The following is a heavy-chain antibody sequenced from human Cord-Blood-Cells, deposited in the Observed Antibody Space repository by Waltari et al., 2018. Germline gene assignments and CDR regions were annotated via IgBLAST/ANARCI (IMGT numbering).Heavy chain of an antibody. CDR2: ISSSSSYI. Sequence: EVQLVASGGGLVKPGGCLRLSRVASGFTLRRYSRNWVRQAPGKGLEWVSSISSSSSYIYYADSVKGRFTISRDNAKNSLYLQMNSLRAEDTAVYYCSCAFDIWGQGTMVTVSS. CDR3: SCAFDI. J-gene: IGHJ3*02. CDR1: GFTLRRYS. V-gene: IGHV3-21*01.